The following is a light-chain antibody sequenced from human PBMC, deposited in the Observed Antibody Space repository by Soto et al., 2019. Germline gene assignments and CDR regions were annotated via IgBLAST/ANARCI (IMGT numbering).Light chain of an antibody. CDR3: QQYTDWPIT. V-gene: IGKV3-20*01. CDR2: AAS. J-gene: IGKJ5*01. Sequence: EIVLTQPPGTLTLSPGERATLSCRASQSVSSSYLAWYQQQPGQAPRLLIYAASTRATAVPDRFSGSGSGTDFTLTITSLQSDDFAVYFCQQYTDWPITFGQGTRLEIK. CDR1: QSVSSSY.